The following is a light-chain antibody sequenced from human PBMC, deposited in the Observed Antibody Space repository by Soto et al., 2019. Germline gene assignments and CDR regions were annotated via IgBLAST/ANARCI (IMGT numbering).Light chain of an antibody. V-gene: IGLV2-23*02. CDR3: CSYAGSNTWV. J-gene: IGLJ3*02. CDR1: SSDVGSYNL. CDR2: EVS. Sequence: QSALTQPASVSGSPGQSITIYCTGTSSDVGSYNLVSWYQQHPGKTPKLMIYEVSRRPSGVSNRFSGSKSGNTASLTISGLQAEDEADYFCCSYAGSNTWVFGEGTKVTVL.